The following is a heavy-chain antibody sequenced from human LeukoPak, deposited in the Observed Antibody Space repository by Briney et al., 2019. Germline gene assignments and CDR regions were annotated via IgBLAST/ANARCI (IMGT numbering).Heavy chain of an antibody. D-gene: IGHD5-24*01. J-gene: IGHJ4*02. V-gene: IGHV3-23*01. Sequence: GGSLRLSCAASGFTFRNYGMSWVRQAPGKGLEWVSGTIGSGDSRFYADPVKGRFTISRDNSRNTLYLHMNSLRVDDTAVYYCATLYNDKGDHWGQGALVAVSS. CDR3: ATLYNDKGDH. CDR1: GFTFRNYG. CDR2: TIGSGDSR.